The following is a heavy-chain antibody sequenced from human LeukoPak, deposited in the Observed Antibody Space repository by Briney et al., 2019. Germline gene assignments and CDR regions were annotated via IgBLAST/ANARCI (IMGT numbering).Heavy chain of an antibody. D-gene: IGHD6-13*01. CDR2: ISSSSSYI. Sequence: GGSLRLSCAAAGFSFSSLHMSWVRQAPGKGLEWVSSISSSSSYIYYADSVKGRFTISRDNAKNSLYLQMNSLRAEDTAVYYCARDWRKKQQLVPDYWGQGTLVTVSS. V-gene: IGHV3-21*01. CDR1: GFSFSSLH. J-gene: IGHJ4*02. CDR3: ARDWRKKQQLVPDY.